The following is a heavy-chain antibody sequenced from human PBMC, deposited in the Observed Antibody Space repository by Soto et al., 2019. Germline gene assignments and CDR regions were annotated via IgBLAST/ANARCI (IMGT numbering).Heavy chain of an antibody. CDR2: ISTSGNNI. J-gene: IGHJ4*02. Sequence: QVQLVESGGGLVKPGGSLRLSCAASGFIFSDSYMNWVRQAPGKGLEWVAYISTSGNNIYYADSVKGRVTISRANAKRSLYLQMNSLRAEDTAVYYCASPEWPTPAHQFDYWGKGTLVTVSS. V-gene: IGHV3-11*01. CDR3: ASPEWPTPAHQFDY. D-gene: IGHD3-3*01. CDR1: GFIFSDSY.